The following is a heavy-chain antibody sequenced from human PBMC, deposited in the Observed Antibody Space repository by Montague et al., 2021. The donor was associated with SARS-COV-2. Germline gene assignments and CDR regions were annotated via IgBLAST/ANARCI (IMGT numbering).Heavy chain of an antibody. J-gene: IGHJ4*02. CDR1: GFSLSTSGVR. CDR3: AHTLMQWLTPLSFDY. Sequence: PALVKPTQTLTLTCTFSGFSLSTSGVRVGWIRQPPGKALEWLALIYWDDDNRYSPSLKSRLTITKDTSKNQVVLTMTNMDPMDTATYYCAHTLMQWLTPLSFDYWGQGTLVTVSS. D-gene: IGHD6-19*01. CDR2: IYWDDDN. V-gene: IGHV2-5*02.